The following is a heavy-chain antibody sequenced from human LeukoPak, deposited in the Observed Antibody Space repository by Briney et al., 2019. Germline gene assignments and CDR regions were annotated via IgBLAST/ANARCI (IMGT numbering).Heavy chain of an antibody. J-gene: IGHJ4*02. CDR1: GYRFTSYW. CDR2: IDPSDSYT. V-gene: IGHV5-10-1*01. CDR3: ARGYYDILTGYYRASDY. D-gene: IGHD3-9*01. Sequence: GESLKISFKGSGYRFTSYWISWVRQMPGKGPEWMGRIDPSDSYTNYSPSFQGHVTISADKSISTAYLQWSSLKASDTAMYYCARGYYDILTGYYRASDYWGQGTLVTVSS.